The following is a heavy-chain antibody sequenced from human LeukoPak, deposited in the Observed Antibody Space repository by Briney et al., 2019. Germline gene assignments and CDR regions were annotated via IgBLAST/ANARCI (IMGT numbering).Heavy chain of an antibody. Sequence: PSETLSLTCAVYGGSFSGYYWSWIRQPPGKGLEWIGSIYYSGSTYYNPSLKSRVTISVDTSKNQFSLKLSSVTAADTAVYYCARHRFLEWLSENWFDPWGQGTLVTVSS. D-gene: IGHD3-3*01. CDR1: GGSFSGYY. J-gene: IGHJ5*02. CDR3: ARHRFLEWLSENWFDP. V-gene: IGHV4-34*01. CDR2: IYYSGST.